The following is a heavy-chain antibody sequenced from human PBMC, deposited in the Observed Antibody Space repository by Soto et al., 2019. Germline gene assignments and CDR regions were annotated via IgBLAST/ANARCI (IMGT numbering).Heavy chain of an antibody. D-gene: IGHD3-3*01. V-gene: IGHV3-23*01. CDR3: ARGEGLRFLDGGSDF. CDR2: ISGSGAGT. J-gene: IGHJ4*02. Sequence: EVHLLESGGGLVQPGGSLRLSCAASGFTFSSYAMTWVRQAPGKGLEWVSAISGSGAGTYYADSVKGRFTISRDNSKSTLYLQMNSLRAEDTAVYYCARGEGLRFLDGGSDFWGQGTLVTVSS. CDR1: GFTFSSYA.